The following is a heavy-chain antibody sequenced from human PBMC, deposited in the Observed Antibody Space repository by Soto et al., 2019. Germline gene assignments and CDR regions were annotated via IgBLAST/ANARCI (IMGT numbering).Heavy chain of an antibody. CDR3: AHSLIGYYYDSSGSNWFDP. V-gene: IGHV2-5*02. D-gene: IGHD3-22*01. Sequence: PTLVNPTQTLTLTCTFSGFSLSTSGVGVGWIRQPPGKALEWLALIYWDDDKRYSPSLKSRLTITKDTSKNQVVLTMTNMDPVDTATYYCAHSLIGYYYDSSGSNWFDPWAREPWSPSPQ. J-gene: IGHJ5*02. CDR2: IYWDDDK. CDR1: GFSLSTSGVG.